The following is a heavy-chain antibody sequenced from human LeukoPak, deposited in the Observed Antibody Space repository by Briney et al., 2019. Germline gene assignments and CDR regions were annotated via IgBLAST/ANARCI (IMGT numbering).Heavy chain of an antibody. CDR3: AKETFRGYRSDAFNI. CDR2: ISYDGTNK. CDR1: GFTFSSYG. Sequence: PGGSLRLSCAASGFTFSSYGMHWVRQAPGKGLEWVAVISYDGTNKYYADSVKGRFTISRDNSKNTLSLQMNSLRAEDTAVYYCAKETFRGYRSDAFNIWGQGKMVTVSS. V-gene: IGHV3-30*18. J-gene: IGHJ3*02. D-gene: IGHD5-12*01.